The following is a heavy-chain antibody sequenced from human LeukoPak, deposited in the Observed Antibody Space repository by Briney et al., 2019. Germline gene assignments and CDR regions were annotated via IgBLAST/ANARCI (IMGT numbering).Heavy chain of an antibody. D-gene: IGHD6-13*01. J-gene: IGHJ5*02. CDR1: GYTFTSYG. CDR2: ISAYNGNT. Sequence: VASVKVSCKASGYTFTSYGISWVRQAPGQGLEWMGWISAYNGNTNYAQKLQGRVTMTTDTSTSTAYMELRSLRSDDTAVYYCARRGYSSSWPPTRWFDPWAQGTLVTVSS. V-gene: IGHV1-18*01. CDR3: ARRGYSSSWPPTRWFDP.